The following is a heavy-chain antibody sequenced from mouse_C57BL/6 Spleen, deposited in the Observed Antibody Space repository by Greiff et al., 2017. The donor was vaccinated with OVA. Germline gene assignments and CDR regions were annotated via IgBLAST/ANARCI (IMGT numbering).Heavy chain of an antibody. V-gene: IGHV1-15*01. D-gene: IGHD1-1*01. CDR1: GYTFTDYE. CDR3: TRVGILRHY. J-gene: IGHJ2*01. CDR2: IDPETGGT. Sequence: VQLQQSGAELVRPGASVTLSCKASGYTFTDYEMHWVKQTPVHGLDWIGAIDPETGGTAYTQKFQGKAILTAAKSSSTAYMELRSLTSEDSAVYYCTRVGILRHYWGKGTTLTVST.